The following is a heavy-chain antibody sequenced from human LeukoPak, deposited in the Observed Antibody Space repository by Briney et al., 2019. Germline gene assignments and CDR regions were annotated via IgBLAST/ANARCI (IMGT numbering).Heavy chain of an antibody. V-gene: IGHV3-13*05. CDR2: IGTAGDP. J-gene: IGHJ4*02. D-gene: IGHD3-10*01. Sequence: GGSLRLSCAASGFTFSNYDMHWVRQATGKGLERVSAIGTAGDPYYPGSVKGRFTISRENAKNSLYLQMNSLRAGDTAVYYCARGEYYGSGSYYLFDYWGQGTLVTVSS. CDR3: ARGEYYGSGSYYLFDY. CDR1: GFTFSNYD.